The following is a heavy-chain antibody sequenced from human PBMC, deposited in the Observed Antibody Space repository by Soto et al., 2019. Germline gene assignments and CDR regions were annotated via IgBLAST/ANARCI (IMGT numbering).Heavy chain of an antibody. J-gene: IGHJ4*02. CDR1: GYTFTTYW. CDR2: IYPGSSNI. Sequence: GESLKISCKGSGYTFTTYWIGWVRQMPGKGLEWMGIIYPGSSNIKYGPSFQSRVAISADKSIITAYLQWTSLEASDTAIYYCARLGPLGITIDYWGQGVLVTVSS. D-gene: IGHD1-26*01. CDR3: ARLGPLGITIDY. V-gene: IGHV5-51*01.